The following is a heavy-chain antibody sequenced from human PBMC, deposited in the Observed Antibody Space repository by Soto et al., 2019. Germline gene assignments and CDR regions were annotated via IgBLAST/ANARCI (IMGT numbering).Heavy chain of an antibody. CDR2: IYYSGGT. Sequence: SETLSLTCTVSGGSVSSGSYYWSWIRQPPGKGLEWIGYIYYSGGTNYNPSLKSRVTISVDTSKNQFSLKLSSVTAADTAVYYCARIDWNYGGFDYWGQGTLVTVSS. J-gene: IGHJ4*02. V-gene: IGHV4-61*01. CDR3: ARIDWNYGGFDY. CDR1: GGSVSSGSYY. D-gene: IGHD1-7*01.